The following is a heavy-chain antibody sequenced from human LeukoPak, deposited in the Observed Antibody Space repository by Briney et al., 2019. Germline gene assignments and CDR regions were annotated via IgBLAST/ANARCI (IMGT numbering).Heavy chain of an antibody. V-gene: IGHV1-18*01. CDR3: ATQYYYGSGSPKFYYYYYMGV. Sequence: ASVKVSCKASGYTFTSYGISWVRQAPGQGLEWMGWISAYNGNTNYAQKLQGRVTMTTDTSTSTAYMELRSLRSDDTAVYYCATQYYYGSGSPKFYYYYYMGVWGKGTTVTISS. D-gene: IGHD3-10*01. CDR1: GYTFTSYG. CDR2: ISAYNGNT. J-gene: IGHJ6*03.